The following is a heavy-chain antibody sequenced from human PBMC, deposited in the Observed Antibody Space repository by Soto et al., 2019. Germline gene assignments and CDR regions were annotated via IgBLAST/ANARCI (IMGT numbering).Heavy chain of an antibody. V-gene: IGHV3-33*01. CDR3: ARSYGSGSYWAYGMDV. D-gene: IGHD3-10*01. J-gene: IGHJ6*02. CDR2: IWYDGSNK. Sequence: PGGSLRLSCAASGFTFSSYGMHWVSQAPGKGLEWVAVIWYDGSNKYYADSVKGRFTISRDNSKNTLYLQMNSLRAEDTAVYYCARSYGSGSYWAYGMDVWGQGTTVTVSS. CDR1: GFTFSSYG.